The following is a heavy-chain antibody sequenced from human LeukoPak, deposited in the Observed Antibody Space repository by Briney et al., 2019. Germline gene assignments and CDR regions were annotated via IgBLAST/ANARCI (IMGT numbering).Heavy chain of an antibody. J-gene: IGHJ6*03. CDR2: IYHSGSI. CDR3: ARLVLDYYYYMDV. Sequence: PSETLSLTCAVSGYSISSGYYWGWIRQPPGKGLEWIGSIYHSGSIYYNPSLKSRVTISADTSKNQFSLKLSSVTAADTAVYYCARLVLDYYYYMDVWGKGTTVTVSS. V-gene: IGHV4-38-2*01. CDR1: GYSISSGYY.